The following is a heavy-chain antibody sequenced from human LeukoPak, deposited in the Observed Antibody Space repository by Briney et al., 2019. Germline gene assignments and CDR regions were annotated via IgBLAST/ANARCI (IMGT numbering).Heavy chain of an antibody. D-gene: IGHD1-20*01. CDR1: GYTFTSYY. J-gene: IGHJ3*02. V-gene: IGHV1-46*01. CDR3: ARRSRYNWNPGKTFDI. CDR2: INPSGGST. Sequence: ASVKVSCKASGYTFTSYYMHWVRQAPGQGLEWMGIINPSGGSTSYAQKFQGRVTMTRDTSTSTVYMELSSVTAADTAVYYCARRSRYNWNPGKTFDIWGQGSMVTVSS.